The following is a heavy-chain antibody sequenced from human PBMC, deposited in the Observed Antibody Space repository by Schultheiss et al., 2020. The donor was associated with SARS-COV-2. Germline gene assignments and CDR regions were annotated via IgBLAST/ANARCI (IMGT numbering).Heavy chain of an antibody. CDR2: ISYDGSNK. D-gene: IGHD4-17*01. J-gene: IGHJ6*02. CDR3: ARDDYGDLYYYGMDV. CDR1: GFTFSSYG. Sequence: GGSLRLSCAASGFTFSSYGIHWVRQAPGKGLEWVAVISYDGSNKYYADSVKGRFTISRDNSKNTLYLQMNSLRAEDTAVYYCARDDYGDLYYYGMDVWGQGTTVTVSS. V-gene: IGHV3-30*03.